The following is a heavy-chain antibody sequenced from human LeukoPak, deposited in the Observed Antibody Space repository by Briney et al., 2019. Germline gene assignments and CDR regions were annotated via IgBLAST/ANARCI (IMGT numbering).Heavy chain of an antibody. J-gene: IGHJ5*02. D-gene: IGHD6-13*01. CDR2: IWYDGSNK. CDR1: GFTFSSYA. CDR3: ARGIAAGT. Sequence: GGSLRLSCAASGFTFSSYATHWVRQAPGKGLEWVAVIWYDGSNKYYADSLKGRFTISRDNSKNTLYLQMNSLRAEDTAVYYCARGIAAGTWGQGTLVTVSS. V-gene: IGHV3-33*08.